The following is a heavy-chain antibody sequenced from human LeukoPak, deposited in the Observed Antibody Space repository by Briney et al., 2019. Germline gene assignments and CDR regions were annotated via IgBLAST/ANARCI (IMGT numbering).Heavy chain of an antibody. CDR2: ISYDGSDK. Sequence: GGSLTLSCAASGFTFSSSDIHWVRQAPGKGLEWVAFISYDGSDKYYAESVKGRFTVSRDNSKHTLYLQMNSLRVEDTAVYYCAKDRGWCFEYWGQGTLVTVSS. V-gene: IGHV3-30*18. CDR1: GFTFSSSD. D-gene: IGHD6-19*01. J-gene: IGHJ4*02. CDR3: AKDRGWCFEY.